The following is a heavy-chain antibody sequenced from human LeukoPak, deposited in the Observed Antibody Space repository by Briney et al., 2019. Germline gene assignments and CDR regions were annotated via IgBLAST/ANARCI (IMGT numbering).Heavy chain of an antibody. J-gene: IGHJ4*02. V-gene: IGHV1-18*01. CDR1: GYTFTSFG. CDR3: ARDLGLDTTMIFFDY. Sequence: ASVKVSCEASGYTFTSFGISWVRQAPGQGPEWMGWISAYNGNTNYVQKFQGRVTMTTDTSTNTAYMELRSLTSDDTAVYYCARDLGLDTTMIFFDYWGQGTVVTVSS. D-gene: IGHD3/OR15-3a*01. CDR2: ISAYNGNT.